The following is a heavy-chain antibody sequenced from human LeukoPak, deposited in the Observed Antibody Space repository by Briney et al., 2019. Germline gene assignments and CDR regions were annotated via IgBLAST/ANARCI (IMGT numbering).Heavy chain of an antibody. CDR2: INPNNGGT. D-gene: IGHD3-10*01. Sequence: GASVKVSCKSSGYTFNGYYMHWVRQAPGQGLEWMGWINPNNGGTKYAQNFQGRVTMTGDTSISTAYMELDRLRFDDTAVYYCARDSGEVPDYWGQGTLVTVSS. CDR1: GYTFNGYY. CDR3: ARDSGEVPDY. J-gene: IGHJ4*02. V-gene: IGHV1-2*02.